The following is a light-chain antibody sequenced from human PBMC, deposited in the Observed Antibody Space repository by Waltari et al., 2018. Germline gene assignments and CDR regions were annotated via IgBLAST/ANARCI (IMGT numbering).Light chain of an antibody. CDR2: YDN. CDR3: ESWDDNLNTWV. CDR1: SPHIGNNS. J-gene: IGLJ3*02. V-gene: IGLV1-36*01. Sequence: QSALAHRPAVSAVPRQRVTMSCCGRSPHIGNNSQHWYQQLPGKAPKRLVYYDNLLPSGLSDRFSGSKSGTSATLAISGLQSDDEAVYYCESWDDNLNTWVFGGGTKLTVL.